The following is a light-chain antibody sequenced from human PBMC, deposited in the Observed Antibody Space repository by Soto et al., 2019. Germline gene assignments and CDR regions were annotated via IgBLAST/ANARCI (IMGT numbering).Light chain of an antibody. J-gene: IGKJ1*01. V-gene: IGKV1-39*01. CDR2: AAS. CDR1: QSISSY. Sequence: DIQMTQSPSSLSASVGDRVTITCRARQSISSYLNWYQQKPGKAPKLLIYAASSLQSGVPSRFSGCGSGTDFNLNISSLQPEDFATYYCQQSYSTPWTFGQGNKVEIK. CDR3: QQSYSTPWT.